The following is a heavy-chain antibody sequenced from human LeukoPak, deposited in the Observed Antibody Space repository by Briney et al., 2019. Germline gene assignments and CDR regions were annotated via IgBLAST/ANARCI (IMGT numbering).Heavy chain of an antibody. J-gene: IGHJ4*02. Sequence: ASVKVSCKASGYTFPSYYMHWVRQVPGQGLEWMGIINPSTGTTSYAQKFQGRVTMTRDMSTSTVYMQLSSLRSEDTAVYYCASSPLTEWLYYFDCWGQGTLVTVSS. V-gene: IGHV1-46*01. D-gene: IGHD5-24*01. CDR2: INPSTGTT. CDR3: ASSPLTEWLYYFDC. CDR1: GYTFPSYY.